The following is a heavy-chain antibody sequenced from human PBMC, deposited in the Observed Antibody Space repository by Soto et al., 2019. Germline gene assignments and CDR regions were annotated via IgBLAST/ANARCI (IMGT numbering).Heavy chain of an antibody. V-gene: IGHV4-39*01. Sequence: PSETLSLTCTVSGGSISSDSYYWGWIRQSPEKGLEWIASISYSGSTYYNPSLKSRVTISVDTSKNQFSLKLSSVTAADTAVYYCASQRGGWYYAFDIWGQGTMVTVSS. CDR1: GGSISSDSYY. CDR2: ISYSGST. J-gene: IGHJ3*02. D-gene: IGHD6-19*01. CDR3: ASQRGGWYYAFDI.